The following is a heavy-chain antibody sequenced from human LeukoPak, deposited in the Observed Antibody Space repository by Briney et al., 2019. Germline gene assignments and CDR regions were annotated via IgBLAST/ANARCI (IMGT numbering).Heavy chain of an antibody. CDR1: GFTFSSYW. CDR3: AREYYDSSGYEDGIDY. D-gene: IGHD3-22*01. J-gene: IGHJ4*02. V-gene: IGHV3-7*01. Sequence: GGSLRLSCAASGFTFSSYWMSWVRQAPGKGLEWVANIKQDGSEKYYVDSAKGRFTISRDNAKNSLYLQMNSLRAEDTAVYYCAREYYDSSGYEDGIDYWGQGTLVTVSS. CDR2: IKQDGSEK.